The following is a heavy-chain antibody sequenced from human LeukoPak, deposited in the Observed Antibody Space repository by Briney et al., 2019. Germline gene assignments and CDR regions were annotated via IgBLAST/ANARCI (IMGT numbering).Heavy chain of an antibody. CDR3: AKDSDIVVVVAATYYMDV. CDR2: IRYDGSNK. V-gene: IGHV3-30*02. CDR1: GFTFSSYG. D-gene: IGHD2-15*01. Sequence: GGSLRLSCAASGFTFSSYGMHWVRQAPGKGLEWVAFIRYDGSNKYYADSVKGRSTISRDNSKNTLYLQMNSLRAEDTAVYYCAKDSDIVVVVAATYYMDVWGKGTTVTISS. J-gene: IGHJ6*03.